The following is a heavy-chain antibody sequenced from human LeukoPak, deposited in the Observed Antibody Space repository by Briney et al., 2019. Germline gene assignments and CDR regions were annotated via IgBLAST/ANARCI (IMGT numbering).Heavy chain of an antibody. V-gene: IGHV3-7*01. Sequence: PGGSLRLPCAASGFNLTDYWMRWVRQAPGKGLEWVANVKQDGSGEYYVDSVKGRFTISRDNAKNSVYLQMNSLRADDTAMYYCARGPWFAGGGQGTLVTVSS. CDR1: GFNLTDYW. D-gene: IGHD3-9*01. CDR3: ARGPWFAG. CDR2: VKQDGSGE. J-gene: IGHJ4*02.